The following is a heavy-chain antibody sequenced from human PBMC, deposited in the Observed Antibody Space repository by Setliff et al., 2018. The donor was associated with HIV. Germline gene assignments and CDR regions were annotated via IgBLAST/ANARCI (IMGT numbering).Heavy chain of an antibody. J-gene: IGHJ5*02. CDR1: GYSFINYA. V-gene: IGHV7-4-1*02. CDR2: INTQTGSP. Sequence: ASVKVSCKASGYSFINYAMNWVRQAPGQGLEWMGWINTQTGSPTYAQDFTGRLVFSVDTSVTTTYLQISGLKADDTAVYYCARALYGDYGGDINWFDPGGQGTLVTVS. D-gene: IGHD4-17*01. CDR3: ARALYGDYGGDINWFDP.